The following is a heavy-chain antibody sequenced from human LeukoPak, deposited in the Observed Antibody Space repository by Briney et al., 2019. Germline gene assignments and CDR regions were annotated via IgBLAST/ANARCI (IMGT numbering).Heavy chain of an antibody. CDR2: INPNSGGT. CDR1: GYTFTGFY. V-gene: IGHV1-2*02. J-gene: IGHJ4*02. Sequence: GASVKVSCKASGYTFTGFYFHWVRQAPGQGLERMGWINPNSGGTIFAQKFQGRVTMTRDTSITTAYMELSRLRSDDTAVYYCARAAGSGYYSALDYWGQGTLVTVSS. D-gene: IGHD3-22*01. CDR3: ARAAGSGYYSALDY.